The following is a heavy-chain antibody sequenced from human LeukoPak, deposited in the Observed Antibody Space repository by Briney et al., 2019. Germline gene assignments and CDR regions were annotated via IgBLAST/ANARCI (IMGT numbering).Heavy chain of an antibody. CDR2: MNPNSGNT. J-gene: IGHJ2*01. D-gene: IGHD1-7*01. Sequence: ASVKVSCKASGYTFTSYDINWVRQATGQGLEWMGWMNPNSGNTGYAQKFQGRVTMTRNTSISTAYMELSSLRSEDTAVYYCARVAGTKAWYAPDLWGRGTLVTVSS. CDR3: ARVAGTKAWYAPDL. V-gene: IGHV1-8*01. CDR1: GYTFTSYD.